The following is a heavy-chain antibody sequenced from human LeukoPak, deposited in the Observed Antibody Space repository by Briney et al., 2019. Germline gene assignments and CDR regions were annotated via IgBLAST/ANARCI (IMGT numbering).Heavy chain of an antibody. CDR1: GFTFSSYW. Sequence: GSLRLSCAASGFTFSSYWMSWVRQAPGKGLEWVANIKQDGSEKYYVDSVKGRFTISRDNAKNSLYLQMNSLRAEDTAVYYCARGEFGSSWYWGGYYYYYMDVWGKGTTVTVSS. CDR3: ARGEFGSSWYWGGYYYYYMDV. D-gene: IGHD6-13*01. V-gene: IGHV3-7*01. CDR2: IKQDGSEK. J-gene: IGHJ6*03.